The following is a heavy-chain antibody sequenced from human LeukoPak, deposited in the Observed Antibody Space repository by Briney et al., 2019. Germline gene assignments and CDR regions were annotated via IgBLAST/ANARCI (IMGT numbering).Heavy chain of an antibody. CDR3: TSRDNYDSSYYMDV. D-gene: IGHD3-22*01. CDR2: VRSKANSYAT. Sequence: GGSLRLSCAASGFTFSSYSMNWVRQASGKGLEWVGLVRSKANSYATSYSASVKGRFTISRDDSKNTAYLQMNSLNTEDTAIYYCTSRDNYDSSYYMDVWGKGTTVTVSS. J-gene: IGHJ6*03. V-gene: IGHV3-73*01. CDR1: GFTFSSYS.